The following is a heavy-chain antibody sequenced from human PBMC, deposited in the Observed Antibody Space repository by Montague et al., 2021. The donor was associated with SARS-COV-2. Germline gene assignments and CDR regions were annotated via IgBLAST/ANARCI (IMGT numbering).Heavy chain of an antibody. V-gene: IGHV4-4*02. CDR1: AGSISSSNW. Sequence: SETLSLTYAVSAGSISSSNWWSWVRQPPGKGLEWIAEIYHSGGTXXNPXPKSRVTISVDKSKNQFSLKLSSVTAADTAVYYYARIPFGYYGMDVWGQGTTVTVSS. D-gene: IGHD3-16*01. J-gene: IGHJ6*02. CDR2: IYHSGGT. CDR3: ARIPFGYYGMDV.